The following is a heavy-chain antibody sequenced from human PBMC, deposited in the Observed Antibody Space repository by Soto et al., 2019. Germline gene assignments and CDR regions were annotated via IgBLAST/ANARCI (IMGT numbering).Heavy chain of an antibody. Sequence: GGSLRLSCSASGFTFSSYAMHWVRQAPGKGLEYVSAISSNGGSTYYADSVKGRFTISRDNSKNTLYLQMNSLRAEDTAVYYCAKAGDIVAPFDPWGKGTLVTVPS. V-gene: IGHV3-64*04. J-gene: IGHJ5*02. CDR2: ISSNGGST. CDR3: AKAGDIVAPFDP. CDR1: GFTFSSYA. D-gene: IGHD5-12*01.